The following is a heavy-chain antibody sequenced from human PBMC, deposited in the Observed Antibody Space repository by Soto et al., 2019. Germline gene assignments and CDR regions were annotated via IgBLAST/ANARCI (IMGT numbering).Heavy chain of an antibody. D-gene: IGHD3-22*01. CDR3: ARDVRLPRYYYDSSAAGSAFDI. V-gene: IGHV1-46*01. CDR2: INPSGGST. J-gene: IGHJ3*02. Sequence: ASVKVSCKASGHTFTSYYMHWVRQAPGQGLEWMGIINPSGGSTSYAQKFQGRVTMTRDTSTSTVYMELSSLRSEDTAVYYCARDVRLPRYYYDSSAAGSAFDIWGQGTMVTVSS. CDR1: GHTFTSYY.